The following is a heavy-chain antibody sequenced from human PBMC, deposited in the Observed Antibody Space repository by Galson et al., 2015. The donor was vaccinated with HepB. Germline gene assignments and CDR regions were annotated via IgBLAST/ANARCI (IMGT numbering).Heavy chain of an antibody. V-gene: IGHV3-30*04. CDR1: GFTFSSYA. J-gene: IGHJ4*02. CDR3: ARRALRGVGSPAGNYFDY. CDR2: ISYDGSNK. D-gene: IGHD3-10*01. Sequence: SLRLSCAASGFTFSSYAMHWVRQAPGKGLEWVAVISYDGSNKYYADSVKGRFTISRDNSKNTLYLQMNSLRAEDTAVYYCARRALRGVGSPAGNYFDYWGQGTLVTVSS.